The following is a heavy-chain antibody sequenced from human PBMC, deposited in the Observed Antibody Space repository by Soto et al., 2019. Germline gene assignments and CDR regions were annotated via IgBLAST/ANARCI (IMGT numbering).Heavy chain of an antibody. V-gene: IGHV3-11*05. Sequence: GGSLRLSCAASGFTLSDYYMSWIRQAPGKGLEWVSCISDSSSNTNYGDSVKGRFTISRDNAKNLLYLQMNSLKTEDTAVYYCTTDLWRIAVVVGSTGYFNPWGQGTPVTVS. CDR2: ISDSSSNT. CDR3: TTDLWRIAVVVGSTGYFNP. CDR1: GFTLSDYY. J-gene: IGHJ5*02. D-gene: IGHD2-15*01.